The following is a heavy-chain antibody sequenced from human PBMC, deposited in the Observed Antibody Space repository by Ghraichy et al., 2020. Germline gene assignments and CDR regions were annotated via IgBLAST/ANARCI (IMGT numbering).Heavy chain of an antibody. Sequence: ASVKVSCKASGYTFTSYDINWVRQATGQGLEWMGWMNPNSGNTGYAQKFQGRVTMTRNTSISTAYMELSSLRSEDTAVYYCARGKGEGGPPRYDFWSGYYYYYYGMDVWGQGTTVTVSS. CDR3: ARGKGEGGPPRYDFWSGYYYYYYGMDV. D-gene: IGHD3-3*01. J-gene: IGHJ6*02. CDR2: MNPNSGNT. V-gene: IGHV1-8*01. CDR1: GYTFTSYD.